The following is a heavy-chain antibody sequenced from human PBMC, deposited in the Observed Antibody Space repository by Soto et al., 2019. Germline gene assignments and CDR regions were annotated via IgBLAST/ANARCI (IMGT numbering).Heavy chain of an antibody. Sequence: SETLSLTCSVSGGSINTGAYYWGWIRQPPGKGLQWIGSIYYSGTALYNPSLQSRVTIFVDTSTNQFSLSLSSVTAADTAVYYCARLSAARPDSWGQGTLVTVSS. J-gene: IGHJ5*01. V-gene: IGHV4-39*01. CDR2: IYYSGTA. CDR3: ARLSAARPDS. CDR1: GGSINTGAYY. D-gene: IGHD6-6*01.